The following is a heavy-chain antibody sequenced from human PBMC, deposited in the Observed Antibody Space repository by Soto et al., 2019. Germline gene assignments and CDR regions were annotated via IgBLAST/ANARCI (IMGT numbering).Heavy chain of an antibody. V-gene: IGHV2-5*02. CDR3: AHRVLRTVFGLVTTTAIFFDF. CDR1: GVSRTTSGAG. J-gene: IGHJ4*02. D-gene: IGHD3-3*01. CDR2: IYWDDDK. Sequence: QITLDESGPPVVRPTETLTLTCRFSGVSRTTSGAGVGWIRQSPGKAPESLALIYWDDDKRYSASLKSRLTITKDTSKNQVVLTVSDLDPTDTATYYCAHRVLRTVFGLVTTTAIFFDFWGQGTQVAVSS.